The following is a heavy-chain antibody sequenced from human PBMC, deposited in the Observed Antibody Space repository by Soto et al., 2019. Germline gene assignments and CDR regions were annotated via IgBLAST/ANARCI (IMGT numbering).Heavy chain of an antibody. CDR1: GYTFTSYA. J-gene: IGHJ6*03. D-gene: IGHD3-3*01. CDR3: AREADGYNVFWSVYYGGGPGRYSHSYMAF. Sequence: GASVKVSSKACGYTFTSYAMHWLRQAPGQRLEWMGWINAGNGNTKYSQKFQGRVTITRDTSASTAYMELSSLRSEDTAVYYCAREADGYNVFWSVYYGGGPGRYSHSYMAFWVNGPAVPVS. CDR2: INAGNGNT. V-gene: IGHV1-3*01.